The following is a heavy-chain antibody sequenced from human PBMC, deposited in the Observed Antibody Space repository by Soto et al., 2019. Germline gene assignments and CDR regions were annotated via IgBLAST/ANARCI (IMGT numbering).Heavy chain of an antibody. Sequence: QVQLQESGPGLVKPSETLSLTCTVSGGSISSYYWSWIRQPPGKGLEWIGYIYYSGSTNYNPSLKSRVTISVDTSKNQFSLKLSSVTAADTAVYYCARGGGTAMAHDYWGQGTLVTVSS. CDR3: ARGGGTAMAHDY. CDR2: IYYSGST. D-gene: IGHD5-18*01. V-gene: IGHV4-59*01. CDR1: GGSISSYY. J-gene: IGHJ4*02.